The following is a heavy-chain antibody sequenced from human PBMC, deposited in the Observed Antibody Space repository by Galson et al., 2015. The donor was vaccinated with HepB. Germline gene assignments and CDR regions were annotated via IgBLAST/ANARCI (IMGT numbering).Heavy chain of an antibody. CDR3: ARGAYGDWAYLDY. CDR1: GFTFGSYW. V-gene: IGHV3-74*01. CDR2: INTDGSTT. Sequence: SLRLSCAASGFTFGSYWMHWVRQAPGEGLVWISRINTDGSTTNYADSVKGRFTISRDNAKNTLYLQMNSPRAEDTAVYFCARGAYGDWAYLDYWGRGTLVTVSS. J-gene: IGHJ4*02. D-gene: IGHD4-17*01.